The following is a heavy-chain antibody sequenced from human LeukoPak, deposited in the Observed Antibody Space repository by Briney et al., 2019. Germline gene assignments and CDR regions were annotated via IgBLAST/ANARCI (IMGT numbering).Heavy chain of an antibody. D-gene: IGHD6-19*01. Sequence: ASVKVSCKVSGYTLTELSMHWVRQAPGKGLEWMGGFDPEDGETIYAQKFQGRVTMTEDTSTDTAYMELSSVRSEDTAVYYCATYSSGWYYFDYWGQGTLVTVSS. CDR1: GYTLTELS. CDR3: ATYSSGWYYFDY. CDR2: FDPEDGET. V-gene: IGHV1-24*01. J-gene: IGHJ4*02.